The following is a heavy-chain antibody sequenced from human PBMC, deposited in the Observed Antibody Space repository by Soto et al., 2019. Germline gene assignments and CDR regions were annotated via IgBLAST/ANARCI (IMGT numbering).Heavy chain of an antibody. CDR1: GGSISSYY. D-gene: IGHD3-22*01. CDR2: IYTSGST. Sequence: PSETLALTCTVSGGSISSYYWSWIRQPAGKGLEWIGRIYTSGSTNYNPSLKSRVTMSVDTSKNQFSLKLSSVTAADTAVYYCARESAHYYDSSGYLDYWGQGTLVTVSS. J-gene: IGHJ4*02. V-gene: IGHV4-4*07. CDR3: ARESAHYYDSSGYLDY.